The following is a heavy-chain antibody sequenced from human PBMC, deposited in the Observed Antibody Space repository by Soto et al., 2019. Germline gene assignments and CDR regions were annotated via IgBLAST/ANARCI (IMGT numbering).Heavy chain of an antibody. Sequence: SETLSLTCTVSGGSISSSSYYWSWIRQPPGKGLEWIGEINHSGSTNYNPSLKSRVTISVDTSKNQFSLKLSSVTAADTAVYYCARTLVVGLPYGMDVWGQGTTVIVSS. D-gene: IGHD2-15*01. J-gene: IGHJ6*02. V-gene: IGHV4-39*07. CDR1: GGSISSSSYY. CDR3: ARTLVVGLPYGMDV. CDR2: INHSGST.